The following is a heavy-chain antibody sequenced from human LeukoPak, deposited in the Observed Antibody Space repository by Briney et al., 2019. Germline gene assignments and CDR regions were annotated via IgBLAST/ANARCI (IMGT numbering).Heavy chain of an antibody. Sequence: ASVKVSCKASGYTFTSYGISWVRQAPGQGLEWMGWISANDGNTDYPQKLQGRVTMTRDTSTSTVYMELSSLRSEDTAVYYCAREAVAGYFDYWGQGTLVTVSS. CDR1: GYTFTSYG. D-gene: IGHD6-19*01. CDR2: ISANDGNT. CDR3: AREAVAGYFDY. J-gene: IGHJ4*02. V-gene: IGHV1-18*01.